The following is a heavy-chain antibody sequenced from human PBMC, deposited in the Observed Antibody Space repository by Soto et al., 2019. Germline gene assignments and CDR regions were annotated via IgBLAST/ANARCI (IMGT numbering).Heavy chain of an antibody. CDR1: GASISRYY. J-gene: IGHJ4*02. CDR2: LYNTGST. V-gene: IGHV4-59*01. Sequence: SETLSLTCTVSGASISRYYWSWIRQSPGKGLEWIGYLYNTGSTIYNPSLKSRVTISVDTSKNQFSLKMNSVTAADTAVYYCARGVTTVTTFDYWGQGTLVTVS. CDR3: ARGVTTVTTFDY. D-gene: IGHD4-17*01.